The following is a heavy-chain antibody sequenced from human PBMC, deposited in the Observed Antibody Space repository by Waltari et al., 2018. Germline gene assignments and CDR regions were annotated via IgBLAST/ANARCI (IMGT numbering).Heavy chain of an antibody. CDR2: IIPSFGTA. J-gene: IGHJ4*02. V-gene: IGHV1-69*08. CDR3: ARDAHLELGAGLDY. D-gene: IGHD7-27*01. Sequence: QVQLVQSGAEVKKPGSSVKVSCKASGGTFSSYAISWVRQAPGQGLEWMGRIIPSFGTANYAQKFQGRVTITADKSTSTAYMELSSLRSEDTAVYYCARDAHLELGAGLDYWGQGTLVTVSS. CDR1: GGTFSSYA.